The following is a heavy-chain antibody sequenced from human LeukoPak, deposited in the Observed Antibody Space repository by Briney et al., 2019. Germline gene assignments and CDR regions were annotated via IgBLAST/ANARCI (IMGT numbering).Heavy chain of an antibody. Sequence: GGSLRLSCEASGFSVGDNYMTWVRQAPGKGLEWFSVLYRGGSTIYADSVRGRFTISRDNSKNTLYLQMNSLRAEDTAVYYCARVRYYDSSGYYYEPDYFDYWGQGTLVTVSS. V-gene: IGHV3-53*01. CDR2: LYRGGST. CDR1: GFSVGDNY. J-gene: IGHJ4*02. CDR3: ARVRYYDSSGYYYEPDYFDY. D-gene: IGHD3-22*01.